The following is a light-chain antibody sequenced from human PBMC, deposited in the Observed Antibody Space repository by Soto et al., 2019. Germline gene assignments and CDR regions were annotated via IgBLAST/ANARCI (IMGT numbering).Light chain of an antibody. CDR3: QHYGSSLSIT. CDR2: GAS. Sequence: ESVLTQSPGSLSLSPGERATLSCRASQSVSSNYLAWYQHKPGHAPRLLIHGASSRATGIPDRFSGSGSGTDFTLTISRLEPEDFAVYYCQHYGSSLSITFGQGTRLEIK. V-gene: IGKV3-20*01. J-gene: IGKJ5*01. CDR1: QSVSSNY.